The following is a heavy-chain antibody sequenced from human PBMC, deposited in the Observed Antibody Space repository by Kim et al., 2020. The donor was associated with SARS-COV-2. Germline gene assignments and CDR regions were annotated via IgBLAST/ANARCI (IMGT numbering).Heavy chain of an antibody. CDR3: ATRAGYPPG. V-gene: IGHV4-34*01. J-gene: IGHJ4*02. Sequence: SETLSLTCAVYGGSFSGYYWSWIRQPPGKGLEWIGEINHSGSTNYNPSLKSRVTISVDTSKNQFSLKLSSVTAADTAVYYCATRAGYPPGWGQGTLVTVSS. CDR1: GGSFSGYY. D-gene: IGHD3-9*01. CDR2: INHSGST.